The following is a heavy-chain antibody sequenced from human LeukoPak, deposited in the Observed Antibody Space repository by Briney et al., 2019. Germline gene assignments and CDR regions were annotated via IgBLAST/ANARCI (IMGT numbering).Heavy chain of an antibody. V-gene: IGHV1-58*02. CDR3: AAGERIQLLGYYYYYMDV. D-gene: IGHD5-18*01. Sequence: GASVKVSCKASGFTFTSSAMQWVRQARGQRLEWIGWIVVGSGNTNYAQKFQERVTITRDMSTSTAYMELSSLRSEDTAVYYSAAGERIQLLGYYYYYMDVWGKGTTVTVSS. J-gene: IGHJ6*03. CDR1: GFTFTSSA. CDR2: IVVGSGNT.